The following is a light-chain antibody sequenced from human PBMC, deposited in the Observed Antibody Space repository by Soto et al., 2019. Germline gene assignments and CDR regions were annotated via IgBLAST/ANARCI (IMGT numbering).Light chain of an antibody. V-gene: IGKV3-20*01. Sequence: EVVLTQSPDTLSLSPGERATLSCRASQSVSSGHLAWYQHKPGQAPRLLIYGASNRAAGISDRFSGSGSGTDFTLTISRLESEDFVVYYCQQYHISPRTFGQGTKVEI. CDR3: QQYHISPRT. J-gene: IGKJ1*01. CDR2: GAS. CDR1: QSVSSGH.